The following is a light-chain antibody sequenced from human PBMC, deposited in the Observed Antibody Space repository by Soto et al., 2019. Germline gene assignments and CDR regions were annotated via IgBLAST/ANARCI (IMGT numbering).Light chain of an antibody. CDR1: QSISTW. V-gene: IGKV1-5*01. J-gene: IGKJ1*01. CDR2: DAS. Sequence: IQMTQSPSTLSASVGDRVTFTCRASQSISTWLAWYQQTPGKAPKVLISDASRLETGVPSRVSGSGYGTDFTLTITSLQTDDFGTYHCQQYDVHPKTFGQGTKVDIK. CDR3: QQYDVHPKT.